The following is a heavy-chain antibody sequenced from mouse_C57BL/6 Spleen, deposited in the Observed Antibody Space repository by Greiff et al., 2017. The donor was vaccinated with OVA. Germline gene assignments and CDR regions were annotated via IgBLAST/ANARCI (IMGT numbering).Heavy chain of an antibody. D-gene: IGHD1-1*01. Sequence: EVKLLESGGDLVKPGGSLKLSCAASGFTFSSYGMSWVRQTPDKRLEWVATISSGGSYTYYPDSVKGRFTISRDNAKNTLYLQMSSLKSEDTARYYWAGRDYVSSYVDAMDYWGQGTSVTVSS. CDR2: ISSGGSYT. CDR3: AGRDYVSSYVDAMDY. J-gene: IGHJ4*01. CDR1: GFTFSSYG. V-gene: IGHV5-6*02.